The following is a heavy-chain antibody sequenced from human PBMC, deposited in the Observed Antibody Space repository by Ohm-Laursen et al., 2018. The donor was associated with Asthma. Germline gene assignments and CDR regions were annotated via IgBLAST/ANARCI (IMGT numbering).Heavy chain of an antibody. CDR2: ISTASTFI. CDR3: ARASAYGGNSRDAFDI. Sequence: SLRLSCTASGYTFSRYSIHWVRQIPGKGLEWVASISTASTFIYYADSVRGRFTISRDNAKNSLYLQMNSLRAEDTAVYYCARASAYGGNSRDAFDIWGQGTMVTVSS. CDR1: GYTFSRYS. D-gene: IGHD4-23*01. V-gene: IGHV3-21*01. J-gene: IGHJ3*02.